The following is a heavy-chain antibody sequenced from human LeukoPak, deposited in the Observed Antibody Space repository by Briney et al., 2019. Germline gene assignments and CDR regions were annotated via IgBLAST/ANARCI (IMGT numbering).Heavy chain of an antibody. CDR2: IYHSGST. CDR3: ARERGRIVVVPAAIRGNWFDP. CDR1: VGSFSGYY. Sequence: SETLSVTCAVYVGSFSGYYWSWIRQPPGKGLEWIGEIYHSGSTNYNPSLKSRVTLSVDPSTNTSPLKLTSVTAAAAAVYYCARERGRIVVVPAAIRGNWFDPWGQGTLVTVSS. J-gene: IGHJ5*02. D-gene: IGHD2-2*02. V-gene: IGHV4-34*01.